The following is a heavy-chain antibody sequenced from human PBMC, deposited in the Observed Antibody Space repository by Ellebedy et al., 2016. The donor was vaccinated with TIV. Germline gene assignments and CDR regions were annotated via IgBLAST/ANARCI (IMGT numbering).Heavy chain of an antibody. V-gene: IGHV1-2*02. D-gene: IGHD6-13*01. Sequence: ASVKVSCKASGYTFTSYYMHWVRQAPGQGLEWMGSIYPYNGDTNYAQKFQGRVTMTRDTSISTGYMELCGLKSDDTAVYYCAALPYISTSSAYWGQGTLVTVSS. J-gene: IGHJ4*02. CDR1: GYTFTSYY. CDR3: AALPYISTSSAY. CDR2: IYPYNGDT.